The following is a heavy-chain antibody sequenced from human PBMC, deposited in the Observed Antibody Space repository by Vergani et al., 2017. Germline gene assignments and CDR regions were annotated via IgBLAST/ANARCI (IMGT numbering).Heavy chain of an antibody. Sequence: EVQLLESGGGLVQPGGSLRLSCAASGFTFSSYAMHWVRQAPGKGLEYVSAISSNGGSTYYADSVKGRFTISRDNSKNTLYLQMSSLRAEDTAVYYCVKDPHDIAAAGDVWGKGTTVTVSS. D-gene: IGHD6-13*01. CDR3: VKDPHDIAAAGDV. CDR2: ISSNGGST. V-gene: IGHV3-64D*06. J-gene: IGHJ6*04. CDR1: GFTFSSYA.